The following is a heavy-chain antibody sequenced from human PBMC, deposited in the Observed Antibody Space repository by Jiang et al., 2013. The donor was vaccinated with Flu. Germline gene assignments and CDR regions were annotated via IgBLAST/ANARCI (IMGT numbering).Heavy chain of an antibody. J-gene: IGHJ4*02. D-gene: IGHD6-19*01. V-gene: IGHV4-34*01. CDR1: GGSFSGYY. CDR3: ARGTGWYSYFDY. CDR2: INHSGNT. Sequence: GSGLVKPSETLSLTCVVYGGSFSGYYWTWIRQPPGKGLEWIGEINHSGNTNNNPSLRSRVTTSVDTSKNQFSLNLSSVTAADTAVYYCARGTGWYSYFDYWGQGTLVTVSS.